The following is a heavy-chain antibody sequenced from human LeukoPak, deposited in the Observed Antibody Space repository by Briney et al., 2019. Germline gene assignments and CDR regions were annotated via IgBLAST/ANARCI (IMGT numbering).Heavy chain of an antibody. D-gene: IGHD2-8*01. J-gene: IGHJ2*01. CDR3: AREQVSNWYFDL. CDR2: INPTGGST. Sequence: ASVKVSCKASGYTFTSYYMHWVRRAPGQGLEWMGIINPTGGSTLFAQKFQGRVTMTRDMSTSTVYMELSSLRSEDTAVYYCAREQVSNWYFDLWGRGTLVTVSS. CDR1: GYTFTSYY. V-gene: IGHV1-46*01.